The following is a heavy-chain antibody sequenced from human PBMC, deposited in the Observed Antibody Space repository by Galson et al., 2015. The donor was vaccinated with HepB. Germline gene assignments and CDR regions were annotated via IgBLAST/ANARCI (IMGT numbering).Heavy chain of an antibody. D-gene: IGHD5-18*01. CDR2: INTYNGDT. CDR3: ARGVAVDTWYFFDF. Sequence: SVKVSCKASGYSFTNYGINWVRQAPGQGLEWMGWINTYNGDTKSAQRVQDRVTLTTDTSTTTAYMELRNLRSDDTAVYYCARGVAVDTWYFFDFWGQGALVTVSS. V-gene: IGHV1-18*01. CDR1: GYSFTNYG. J-gene: IGHJ4*02.